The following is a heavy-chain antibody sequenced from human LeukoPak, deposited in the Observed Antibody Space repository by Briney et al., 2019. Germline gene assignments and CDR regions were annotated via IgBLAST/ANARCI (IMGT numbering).Heavy chain of an antibody. CDR3: AKGSAASRPYYFDY. Sequence: GGSLRLSCAASGFTFSSYAMSWVRQAPGKGLEWVSAITDSGGSTYYAASVKGRFTISRDNSKNTLYLQMNSLRVEDTAVYYCAKGSAASRPYYFDYWGQGTLVTVSS. V-gene: IGHV3-23*01. CDR1: GFTFSSYA. CDR2: ITDSGGST. J-gene: IGHJ4*02. D-gene: IGHD6-25*01.